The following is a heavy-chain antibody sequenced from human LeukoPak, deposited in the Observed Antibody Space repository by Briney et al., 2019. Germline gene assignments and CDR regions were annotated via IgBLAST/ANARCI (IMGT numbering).Heavy chain of an antibody. CDR1: GYTFTSYG. Sequence: ASVEVSCKASGYTFTSYGISWVRQAPGQGLEWMGWISAYNGNTNYAQKLQGRVTMTTDTSTSTAYMELRSLRSDDTAVYYCARDKRGTYYYYYYGMDVWGQGTTVTVSS. CDR2: ISAYNGNT. D-gene: IGHD1-1*01. V-gene: IGHV1-18*01. CDR3: ARDKRGTYYYYYYGMDV. J-gene: IGHJ6*02.